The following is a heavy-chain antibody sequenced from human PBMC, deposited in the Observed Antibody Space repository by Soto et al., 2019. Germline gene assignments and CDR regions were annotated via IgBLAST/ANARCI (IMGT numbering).Heavy chain of an antibody. CDR3: ARKTGDITTTGPFDP. D-gene: IGHD3-3*01. Sequence: GVLRLSCAASGFTFSIYAMSWVRQAPGKGLEWVSAISGSGGSTYYADSVKGRFTISRDNSKNTLYLQMNSLRAEDTAVYYCARKTGDITTTGPFDPWGQGTLVTVSS. CDR1: GFTFSIYA. V-gene: IGHV3-23*01. J-gene: IGHJ5*02. CDR2: ISGSGGST.